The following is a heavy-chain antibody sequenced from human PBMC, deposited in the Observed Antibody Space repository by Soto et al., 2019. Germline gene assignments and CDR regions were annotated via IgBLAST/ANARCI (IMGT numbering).Heavy chain of an antibody. Sequence: QVQLQESGPGLVKPSETLSLTCSVSGGSISNHYWSWIRQPPGKGLEWIGYIYYNWNTNYNPSLKSRVTMSVDTSRNQISLKLTTVTAADTAVYYCTRANWYSEYWGQRTLVTVSS. CDR2: IYYNWNT. CDR1: GGSISNHY. CDR3: TRANWYSEY. D-gene: IGHD7-27*01. J-gene: IGHJ4*02. V-gene: IGHV4-59*11.